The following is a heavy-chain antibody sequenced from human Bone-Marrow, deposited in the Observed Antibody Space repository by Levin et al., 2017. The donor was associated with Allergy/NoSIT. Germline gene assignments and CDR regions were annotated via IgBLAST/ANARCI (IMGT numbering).Heavy chain of an antibody. CDR1: GFTFSSYS. V-gene: IGHV3-21*01. J-gene: IGHJ6*02. CDR2: ISSSSSYI. Sequence: SCAASGFTFSSYSMNWVRQAPGKGLEWVSSISSSSSYIYYADSVKGRFTISRDNAKNSLYLQMNSLRAEDTAVYYCAREKDSSGWPPYYYYYYGMDVWGQGTTVTVSS. D-gene: IGHD6-19*01. CDR3: AREKDSSGWPPYYYYYYGMDV.